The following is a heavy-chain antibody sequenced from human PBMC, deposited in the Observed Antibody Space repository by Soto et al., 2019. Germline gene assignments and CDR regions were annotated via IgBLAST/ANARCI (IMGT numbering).Heavy chain of an antibody. CDR1: GFTFRRYG. Sequence: QVQLVESGGGVVQPGRSLRLSCAASGFTFRRYGMHWVRQAPGKGLEWVAVIWYDGGNKHYADSVKGRFTISRDNSKNTLYLQMKSLRAEDTAVYYCARVTYSSSAAPFRYYGMDVWGQGTTVTVSS. CDR2: IWYDGGNK. D-gene: IGHD6-6*01. V-gene: IGHV3-33*01. CDR3: ARVTYSSSAAPFRYYGMDV. J-gene: IGHJ6*02.